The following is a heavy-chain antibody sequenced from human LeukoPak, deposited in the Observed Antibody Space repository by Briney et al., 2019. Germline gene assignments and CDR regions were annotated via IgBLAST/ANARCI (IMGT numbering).Heavy chain of an antibody. D-gene: IGHD6-13*01. J-gene: IGHJ4*02. CDR1: GYTFTSYY. CDR3: ARGLHRGYSSSRDFDY. CDR2: INPSGGST. Sequence: ASVKVSCKASGYTFTSYYIHWVRQAPGQGLEWMGIINPSGGSTSYAQKFQGRVTMTRDTSTSTVYMELSSLRSEDTAVYYCARGLHRGYSSSRDFDYWGQGTLVTVSS. V-gene: IGHV1-46*01.